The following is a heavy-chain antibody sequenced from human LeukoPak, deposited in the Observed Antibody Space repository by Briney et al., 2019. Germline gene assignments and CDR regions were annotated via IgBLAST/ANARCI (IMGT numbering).Heavy chain of an antibody. V-gene: IGHV4-59*08. J-gene: IGHJ4*02. CDR3: ARRVLLWFGEDLSGPTYYFDY. CDR2: IYYSGST. D-gene: IGHD3-10*01. Sequence: PSETLSLTCTVSGGSISSYYWSWIRQPPGKGLEWIGYIYYSGSTNYNPSLKSRVTISVDTSKNQFSLKLSSVTAADTAVYYCARRVLLWFGEDLSGPTYYFDYWGQGTLVTVSS. CDR1: GGSISSYY.